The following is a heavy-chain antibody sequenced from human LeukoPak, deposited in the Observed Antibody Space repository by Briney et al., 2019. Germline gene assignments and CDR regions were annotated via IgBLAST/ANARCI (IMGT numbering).Heavy chain of an antibody. CDR1: GGSISSSSYY. J-gene: IGHJ4*02. CDR3: ARDDTGYSSGWRGEDY. CDR2: IYYSGST. D-gene: IGHD6-19*01. Sequence: SETLSLTCTVSGGSISSSSYYWGWIRQPPGKGLEWIGSIYYSGSTYYSPSLKSRVTISVDTSKNQFSLKLSSVTAADTAVYYCARDDTGYSSGWRGEDYWGQGTLVTVSS. V-gene: IGHV4-39*07.